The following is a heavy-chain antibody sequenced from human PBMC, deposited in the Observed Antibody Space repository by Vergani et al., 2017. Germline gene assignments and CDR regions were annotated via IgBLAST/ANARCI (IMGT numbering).Heavy chain of an antibody. CDR2: LTASGSGI. V-gene: IGHV3-23*04. D-gene: IGHD5-24*01. J-gene: IGHJ4*02. CDR1: GFAFSRYA. Sequence: EVPLVESGGGLVQPGGSLRLSCVASGFAFSRYAMSWVRQAPGQGLEWVSGLTASGSGISYADSVRGRFTISRDNSKNTLFLQMDSLRAEDTAVYYCAKSGWLQHFGAHYFDSWGQGILVTVSS. CDR3: AKSGWLQHFGAHYFDS.